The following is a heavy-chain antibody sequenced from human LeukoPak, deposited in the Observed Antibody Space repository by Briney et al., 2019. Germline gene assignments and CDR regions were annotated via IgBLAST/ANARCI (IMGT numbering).Heavy chain of an antibody. Sequence: SQTLSLTCTVSGGSISSDRYYWSWIRQAAGKGLEWIGRIYTTGSTNYNRSLKSRVTISIDTSKNQFSLKLSSVTAADTAVYYCARGPYCSTIHRSGCYMDVWGKGTTVTVSS. CDR2: IYTTGST. CDR1: GGSISSDRYY. D-gene: IGHD2-2*01. CDR3: ARGPYCSTIHRSGCYMDV. V-gene: IGHV4-61*02. J-gene: IGHJ6*03.